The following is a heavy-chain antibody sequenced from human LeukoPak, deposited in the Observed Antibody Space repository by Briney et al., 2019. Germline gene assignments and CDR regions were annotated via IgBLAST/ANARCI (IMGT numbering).Heavy chain of an antibody. CDR1: GFTVSSNY. D-gene: IGHD6-25*01. CDR2: IYSGGST. J-gene: IGHJ4*02. Sequence: GGSLRLSCAASGFTVSSNYMSWVRQAPGKGLEWVSVIYSGGSTYYADSVKGRFTISRDNSKNTLYLQMNNLRDEDTAVYYCASKRPGAYYFDYWGQGTLATVSS. CDR3: ASKRPGAYYFDY. V-gene: IGHV3-53*05.